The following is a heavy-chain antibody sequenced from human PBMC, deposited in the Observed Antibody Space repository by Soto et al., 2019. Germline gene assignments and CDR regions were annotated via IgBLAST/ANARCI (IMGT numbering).Heavy chain of an antibody. J-gene: IGHJ4*02. CDR1: GFTFSTYA. CDR2: IGSSGSRT. D-gene: IGHD6-6*01. Sequence: EVQLLESGGGLVQPGGPLRLSCAASGFTFSTYAMSWVRQAPGKGLEWVSGIGSSGSRTYYADSLKGRFTISRDNSKNALYLQLISLRAEDTAVYYCARSLDIVARPDHWGQGTLVTVSS. CDR3: ARSLDIVARPDH. V-gene: IGHV3-23*01.